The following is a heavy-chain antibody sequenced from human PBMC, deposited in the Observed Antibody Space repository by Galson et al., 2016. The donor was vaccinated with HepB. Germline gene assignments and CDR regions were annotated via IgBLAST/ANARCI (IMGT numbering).Heavy chain of an antibody. D-gene: IGHD1-26*01. CDR3: ATHSGGFEEGYYYGMDL. CDR1: GFTFSLYT. CDR2: ITSSSDYI. Sequence: SLRLSCAASGFTFSLYTMNWVRQAPGKGLEWVSSITSSSDYIYYADSVKGRFTISRDNAKNSLYLQMNSLRAEDTAVYYCATHSGGFEEGYYYGMDLWGQGTTVTVSS. J-gene: IGHJ6*02. V-gene: IGHV3-21*01.